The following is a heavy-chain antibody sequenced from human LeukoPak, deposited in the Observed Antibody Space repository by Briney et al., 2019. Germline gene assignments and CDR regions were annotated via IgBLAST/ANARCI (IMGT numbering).Heavy chain of an antibody. J-gene: IGHJ4*02. V-gene: IGHV3-11*03. Sequence: GGSLRLSCAASGFTFSDYYMSWIRQAPGKGLEWVSYISSSSSYTNYADSVKGRFTISRDNSKNTLYLQMNSLRAEDTAVYYCAKYIASGKSVFDYWGQGTLVTVSS. D-gene: IGHD2-21*01. CDR2: ISSSSSYT. CDR1: GFTFSDYY. CDR3: AKYIASGKSVFDY.